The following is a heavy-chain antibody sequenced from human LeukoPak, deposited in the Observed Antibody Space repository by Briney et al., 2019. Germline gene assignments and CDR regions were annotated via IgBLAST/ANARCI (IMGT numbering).Heavy chain of an antibody. V-gene: IGHV3-48*04. CDR1: GFTFSSFS. Sequence: GGSLRLSCAASGFTFSSFSMNWVRQAPGKGLEWLSYISSTSSAIYYADFLNGPFTISRDNAKNSLYLQMNSLRAEDTAVYYCARVIASYGDSAYWGQGTLVTVSS. D-gene: IGHD2-21*02. CDR2: ISSTSSAI. J-gene: IGHJ4*02. CDR3: ARVIASYGDSAY.